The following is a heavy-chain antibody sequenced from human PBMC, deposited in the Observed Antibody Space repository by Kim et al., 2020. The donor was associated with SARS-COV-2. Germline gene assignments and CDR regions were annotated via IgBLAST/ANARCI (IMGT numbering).Heavy chain of an antibody. Sequence: SETLSLTCSVSGGSINYYYWSWIRQPPGKGLEWIGYIFYSGTMKNTNKNPSLRSRVTMSVDTSKNQLSLRLNSVTAADTAIYYCAKLATGYDGRSFRPEWYFASWGQGPLVTVSS. CDR1: GGSINYYY. J-gene: IGHJ4*02. CDR2: IFYSGTMKNT. CDR3: AKLATGYDGRSFRPEWYFAS. V-gene: IGHV4-59*01. D-gene: IGHD3-22*01.